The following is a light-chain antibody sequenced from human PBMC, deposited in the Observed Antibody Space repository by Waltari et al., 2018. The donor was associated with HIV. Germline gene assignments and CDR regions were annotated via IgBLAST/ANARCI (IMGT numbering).Light chain of an antibody. J-gene: IGLJ2*01. Sequence: QSALTQPPSASGSPGQSVTISCAGTSSDLGLYYFFPWYQHHPGKAPKLMISEVSRRPSGVPDRFSGSKSGNTASLTVSGLQAEDEAAYYCFSYAGNNYLLFGGGTKLTVL. CDR3: FSYAGNNYLL. V-gene: IGLV2-8*01. CDR2: EVS. CDR1: SSDLGLYYF.